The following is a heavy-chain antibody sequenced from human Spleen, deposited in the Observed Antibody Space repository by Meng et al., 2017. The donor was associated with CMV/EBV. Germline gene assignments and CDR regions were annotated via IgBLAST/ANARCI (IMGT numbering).Heavy chain of an antibody. CDR3: ARSKGGAYYYDSSDPQPFDY. Sequence: ASVKVSCKASGYTFTSYDINWVRQAPGQGLEWMGWISAYNGNTNYAQKLQGRVTMTTDTSTSTAYMELRSLRSDDTAVYYCARSKGGAYYYDSSDPQPFDYWGQGTRVTVSS. J-gene: IGHJ4*02. V-gene: IGHV1-18*01. D-gene: IGHD3-22*01. CDR1: GYTFTSYD. CDR2: ISAYNGNT.